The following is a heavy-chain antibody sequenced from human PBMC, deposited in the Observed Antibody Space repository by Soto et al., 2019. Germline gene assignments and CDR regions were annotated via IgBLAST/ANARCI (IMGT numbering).Heavy chain of an antibody. Sequence: GGSLRLSCAASGFNFGIYWMSWVRQAPGKGLEWVATIKGDASEKKYVGSVKGRFTTSRDNAKTSLFLQMDSLRAEDTAVYYCARYESAGPAFYWGQGT. CDR1: GFNFGIYW. V-gene: IGHV3-7*01. CDR2: IKGDASEK. CDR3: ARYESAGPAFY. J-gene: IGHJ4*02. D-gene: IGHD3-22*01.